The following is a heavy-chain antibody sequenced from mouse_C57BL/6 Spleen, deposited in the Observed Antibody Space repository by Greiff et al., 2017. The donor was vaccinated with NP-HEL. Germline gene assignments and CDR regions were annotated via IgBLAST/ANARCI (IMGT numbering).Heavy chain of an antibody. CDR1: GYSFTGYY. CDR2: INPSTGGT. J-gene: IGHJ2*01. D-gene: IGHD1-1*01. Sequence: VQLQQSGPELVKPGASVKISCKASGYSFTGYYMNWVKQSPEKSLEWIGEINPSTGGTTYNQKFKAKATLTVDKSSSTAYMQLKSLTSEDSAVYYCAKYYYGGSFDYWGQGTTLTVSS. CDR3: AKYYYGGSFDY. V-gene: IGHV1-42*01.